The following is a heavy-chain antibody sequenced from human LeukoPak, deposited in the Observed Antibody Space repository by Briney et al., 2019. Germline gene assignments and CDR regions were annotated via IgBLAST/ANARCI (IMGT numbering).Heavy chain of an antibody. V-gene: IGHV4-31*03. Sequence: SETLSLTCTVSGGSISSGGYYWSWIRQHPGKGLEWTGYIYYSGSTYYNPSLKSRLTISVDTSKNQFSLKLSSVTAADTAVYYCARRAANYYGMDVWGQGTTVTVSS. CDR3: ARRAANYYGMDV. CDR1: GGSISSGGYY. D-gene: IGHD6-13*01. J-gene: IGHJ6*02. CDR2: IYYSGST.